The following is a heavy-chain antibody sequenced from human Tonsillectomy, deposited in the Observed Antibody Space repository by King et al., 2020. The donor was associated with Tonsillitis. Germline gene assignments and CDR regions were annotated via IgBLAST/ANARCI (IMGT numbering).Heavy chain of an antibody. CDR3: AKCGYDCPAFDI. Sequence: INWVRQTPGKGLEWISVICSGESSTYYADSVQGRFTMTRDNSKNTLYLEMTSLRDEDTAVYYCAKCGYDCPAFDIWGQGTMVTVSS. CDR2: ICSGESST. D-gene: IGHD5-12*01. J-gene: IGHJ3*02. V-gene: IGHV3-23*03.